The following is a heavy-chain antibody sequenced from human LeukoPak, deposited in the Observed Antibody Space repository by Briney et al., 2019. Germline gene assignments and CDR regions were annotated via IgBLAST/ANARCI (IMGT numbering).Heavy chain of an antibody. Sequence: PSETLSLTCAVYGGSFSDYYWTWIRQPPGKGLEWIGEINQSGSTNYNPSLKSRVTISVDRSKKQFSLKVSSVTAADTAVYYCARYPLVSHTSEWSFAPSYYYYAMDVWGQGTTVTVSS. V-gene: IGHV4-34*01. CDR2: INQSGST. CDR3: ARYPLVSHTSEWSFAPSYYYYAMDV. D-gene: IGHD3-3*01. J-gene: IGHJ6*02. CDR1: GGSFSDYY.